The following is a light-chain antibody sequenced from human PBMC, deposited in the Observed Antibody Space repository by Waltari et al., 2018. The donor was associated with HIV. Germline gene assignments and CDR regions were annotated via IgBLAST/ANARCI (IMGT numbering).Light chain of an antibody. CDR2: EVS. CDR1: SSDVGAYNF. Sequence: QSALTQPASVSESPGQSITISCTGTSSDVGAYNFFSWYQQHPGKVPELIIFEVSNRPSGSSGRFSGSKSGNTASLTISGLRAEDEADYYCSSFTRRNNVIFGGGTKLTVL. CDR3: SSFTRRNNVI. V-gene: IGLV2-14*01. J-gene: IGLJ2*01.